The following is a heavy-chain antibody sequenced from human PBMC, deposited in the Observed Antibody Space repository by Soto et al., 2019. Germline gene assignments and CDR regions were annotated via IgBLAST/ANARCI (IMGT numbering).Heavy chain of an antibody. CDR3: ARGRKEVAGNSDAFDS. V-gene: IGHV1-8*01. CDR2: MNPNSGNT. D-gene: IGHD6-19*01. J-gene: IGHJ3*02. Sequence: ASVKVSCKASGYTFTSYDINWVRQATGQGLEWMGWMNPNSGNTGYAQKFQGRVTMTRNTSISTAYMELSSLRSEDTAVYYCARGRKEVAGNSDAFDSGGQGTMVTVSS. CDR1: GYTFTSYD.